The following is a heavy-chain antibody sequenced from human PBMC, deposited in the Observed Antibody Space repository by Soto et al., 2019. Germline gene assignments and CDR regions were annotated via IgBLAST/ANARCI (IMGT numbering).Heavy chain of an antibody. CDR2: INPNSGGT. V-gene: IGHV1-2*02. CDR1: GYTFTGYY. D-gene: IGHD2-2*01. J-gene: IGHJ6*02. CDR3: ARGGYCSSISSPNVYYYAMDV. Sequence: ASVKVSCKASGYTFTGYYMHWVRRAPGQGLEWMGWINPNSGGTNYAQTFQGRVTMTRDTSISTAYMELSRLRSDETAVYYCARGGYCSSISSPNVYYYAMDVCGQGTTVTVSS.